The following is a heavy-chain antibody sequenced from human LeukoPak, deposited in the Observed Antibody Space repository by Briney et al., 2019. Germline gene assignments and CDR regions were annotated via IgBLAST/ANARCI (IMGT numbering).Heavy chain of an antibody. CDR2: ISSSSIYT. V-gene: IGHV3-11*03. J-gene: IGHJ3*02. D-gene: IGHD1-26*01. CDR1: GFTFSDYY. CDR3: VRSWGRGLGSLTSSVEGFDI. Sequence: PGGSLRLSCAASGFTFSDYYMSWIRQAPGKGLEWVSYISSSSIYTNYADSVKGRFTISRDNAKNSLYLQMNSLRAEDTAVYYCVRSWGRGLGSLTSSVEGFDIWGQGTMVTVSS.